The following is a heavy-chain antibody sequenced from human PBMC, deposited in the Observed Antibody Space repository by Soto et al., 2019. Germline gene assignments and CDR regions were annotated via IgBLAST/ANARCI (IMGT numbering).Heavy chain of an antibody. D-gene: IGHD2-2*01. Sequence: GGSLRLSCAASGFTFSSYAMSWVRQAPGKGLEWVSAISGSGGSTYYADSVKGRFTISRDNSKNTLYLPMNSLRAEDTAVYYCAKDVYCSSTSCYLAHYYYYGMDVWGQGTTVTVSS. CDR2: ISGSGGST. J-gene: IGHJ6*02. V-gene: IGHV3-23*01. CDR1: GFTFSSYA. CDR3: AKDVYCSSTSCYLAHYYYYGMDV.